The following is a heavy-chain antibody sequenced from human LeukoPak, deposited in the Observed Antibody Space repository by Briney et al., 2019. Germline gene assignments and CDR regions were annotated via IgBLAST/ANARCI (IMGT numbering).Heavy chain of an antibody. J-gene: IGHJ5*02. CDR3: AASAVSVPAAQVGPWFDP. CDR1: GGSISSGGYY. D-gene: IGHD2-2*01. CDR2: IYNSGST. V-gene: IGHV4-31*03. Sequence: PSQALSLTCTVSGGSISSGGYYWTWIRQYPGKGLEWIGYIYNSGSTYYNPSLKSRVTISVDTSKNQFSLKLRSVIAADTAVYSRAASAVSVPAAQVGPWFDPWGQGTLVTVSS.